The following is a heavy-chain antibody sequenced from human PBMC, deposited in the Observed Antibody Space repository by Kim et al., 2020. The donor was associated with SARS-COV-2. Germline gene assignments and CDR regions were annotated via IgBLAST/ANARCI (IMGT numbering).Heavy chain of an antibody. Sequence: GGSLRLSCAASGFTFSSYAMSWVRQAPGKGLEWVSVIYRGGSSTYYADSVKGRFTISRDNSKNTLYLQMNSLRAEDTAVYYCAKVSEGWPLGNWFDPWGQGTLVTVSS. J-gene: IGHJ5*02. D-gene: IGHD2-15*01. CDR2: IYRGGSST. V-gene: IGHV3-23*03. CDR1: GFTFSSYA. CDR3: AKVSEGWPLGNWFDP.